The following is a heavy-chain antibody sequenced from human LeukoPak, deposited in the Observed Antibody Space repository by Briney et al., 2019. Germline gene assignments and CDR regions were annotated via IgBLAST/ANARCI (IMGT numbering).Heavy chain of an antibody. CDR1: GGSFSGYY. Sequence: PSETLSLTCAVYGGSFSGYYWSWIRQPPGKGLERIGEINHSGSTNYNPSLKSRVTISVDTSKNQFSLKLSSVTAADTAVYYCARHQDYDYVWGSYPSPFDYWGQGTLVTVSS. D-gene: IGHD3-16*02. J-gene: IGHJ4*02. CDR2: INHSGST. CDR3: ARHQDYDYVWGSYPSPFDY. V-gene: IGHV4-34*01.